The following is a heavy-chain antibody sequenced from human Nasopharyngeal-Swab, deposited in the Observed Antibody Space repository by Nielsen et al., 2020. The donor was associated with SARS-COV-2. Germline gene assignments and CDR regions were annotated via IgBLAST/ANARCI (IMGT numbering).Heavy chain of an antibody. V-gene: IGHV3-30*04. D-gene: IGHD3-10*01. Sequence: SLRLSCAASGFTFSSYAMHWVRQAPGKGLEWVAVISYDGSNKYYADSVKGRFTISRDNSKNTLYLQMNSLRAEDTAVYYCARDPNYYGSGSHYGMDVWGQGTTVTVSS. CDR3: ARDPNYYGSGSHYGMDV. CDR1: GFTFSSYA. CDR2: ISYDGSNK. J-gene: IGHJ6*02.